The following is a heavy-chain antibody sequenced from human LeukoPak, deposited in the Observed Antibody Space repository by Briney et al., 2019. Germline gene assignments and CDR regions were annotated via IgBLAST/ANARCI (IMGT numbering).Heavy chain of an antibody. CDR1: GGSISTYY. CDR3: ARGGYTYGRPLDY. CDR2: IYYSGTT. V-gene: IGHV4-59*01. J-gene: IGHJ4*02. D-gene: IGHD5-18*01. Sequence: PSETLSLTCTVSGGSISTYYWSWIRQPPGKGLEWIGYIYYSGTTNYTSSLYNPSLKSRVTISVDTSKNQFSLKLTSVAGGDTAVYYCARGGYTYGRPLDYWGQGILVTVSS.